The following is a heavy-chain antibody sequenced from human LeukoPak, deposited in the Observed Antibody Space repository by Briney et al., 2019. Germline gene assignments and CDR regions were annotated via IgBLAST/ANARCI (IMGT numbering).Heavy chain of an antibody. CDR1: GGSFSSYY. CDR2: IYYTGST. CDR3: ARWYYYDSSGAVDY. D-gene: IGHD3-22*01. V-gene: IGHV4-59*01. J-gene: IGHJ4*02. Sequence: SETLSLTCAVSGGSFSSYYWSWIRQPPGKGLEWIGYIYYTGSTNYNPSLKSRVTISVDTSKNQFSLKLSSVTAADTAVYYCARWYYYDSSGAVDYWGQRTLVTVSS.